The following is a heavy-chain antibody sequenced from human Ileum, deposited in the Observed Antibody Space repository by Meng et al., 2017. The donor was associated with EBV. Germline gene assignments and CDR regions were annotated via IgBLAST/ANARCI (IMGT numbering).Heavy chain of an antibody. Sequence: QGDLGQSGSELRQLGASVKVSCKASGSTFRSNAMSWGRQAPGQGLGWMGWINSNPGNSTYAQGFTGRFVFSLDTSVSTAYLHINSLKTEDTAVYYCAREVGQGWYYFDYWGQGTLVTVSS. CDR3: AREVGQGWYYFDY. CDR1: GSTFRSNA. D-gene: IGHD6-19*01. CDR2: INSNPGNS. J-gene: IGHJ4*02. V-gene: IGHV7-4-1*02.